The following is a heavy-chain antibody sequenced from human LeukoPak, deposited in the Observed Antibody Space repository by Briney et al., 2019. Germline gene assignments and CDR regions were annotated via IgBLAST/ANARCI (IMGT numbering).Heavy chain of an antibody. CDR3: ARGLPNDDAFDI. D-gene: IGHD2-2*01. J-gene: IGHJ3*02. Sequence: NPSETLSLTCTVSGGSISSYYWSWIRQPPGKGLEWIGYIYYSGSTNYNPSLKSRVIISVDTSKNQFSLKLSSVTAADTAVYYCARGLPNDDAFDIWGQGTMVTVSS. CDR1: GGSISSYY. V-gene: IGHV4-59*01. CDR2: IYYSGST.